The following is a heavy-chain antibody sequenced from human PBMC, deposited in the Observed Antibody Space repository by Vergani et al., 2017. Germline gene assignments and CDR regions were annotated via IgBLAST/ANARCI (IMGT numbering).Heavy chain of an antibody. CDR2: LYYSGST. D-gene: IGHD5-12*01. J-gene: IGHJ4*02. CDR3: ARHGGGRGCSGYDCPIDY. CDR1: GGSISSSSYY. V-gene: IGHV4-39*01. Sequence: QLQLQESGPGLVKPSETLSLTCTVSGGSISSSSYYWGWIRQPPGKGLEWIGSLYYSGSTYYNPSLKSQVTISVDTSKNQFSRKLSSVTAADTTVYYCARHGGGRGCSGYDCPIDYWGQGTLVTVSS.